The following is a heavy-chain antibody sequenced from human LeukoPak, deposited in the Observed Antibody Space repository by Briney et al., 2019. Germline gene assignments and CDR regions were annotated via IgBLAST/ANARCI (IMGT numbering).Heavy chain of an antibody. Sequence: ASVTVSLKCTGYTFTSYAMYLVRQAHAPRNEWMGWINAGNGNSKYTQKFQGRVTINRDTSASTADMELSSLRSEDTAVYYCARGMLTLDYWGQGTLVTVSS. J-gene: IGHJ4*02. CDR3: ARGMLTLDY. CDR1: GYTFTSYA. V-gene: IGHV1-3*01. CDR2: INAGNGNS. D-gene: IGHD2-8*01.